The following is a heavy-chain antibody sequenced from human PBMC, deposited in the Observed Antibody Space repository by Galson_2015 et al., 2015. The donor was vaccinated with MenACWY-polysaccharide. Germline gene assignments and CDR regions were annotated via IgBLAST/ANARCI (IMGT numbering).Heavy chain of an antibody. CDR2: AFYRSKWSK. CDR1: GDSVSSNSAA. V-gene: IGHV6-1*01. CDR3: VGDNGYYYGY. Sequence: CAISGDSVSSNSAAWNWIRQSPSRGLEWLARAFYRSKWSKDYAESVKGRITVTPDTSKNQFSLQLNSVTPEDTAVYYCVGDNGYYYGYWGQGTLVTVSS. D-gene: IGHD3-22*01. J-gene: IGHJ4*02.